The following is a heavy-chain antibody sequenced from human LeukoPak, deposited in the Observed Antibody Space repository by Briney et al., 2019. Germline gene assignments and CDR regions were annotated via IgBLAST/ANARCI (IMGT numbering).Heavy chain of an antibody. Sequence: SETLSLTCIVSGGSISSSSYYWGWIRQPPGKGLEWIGSIYYSGSTYYNPSLKSRVTISVDTSKNQFSLKLSSVTAADTAVYYCASEVAVAGNYWGQGTLVTVSS. D-gene: IGHD6-19*01. CDR1: GGSISSSSYY. CDR3: ASEVAVAGNY. V-gene: IGHV4-39*07. CDR2: IYYSGST. J-gene: IGHJ4*02.